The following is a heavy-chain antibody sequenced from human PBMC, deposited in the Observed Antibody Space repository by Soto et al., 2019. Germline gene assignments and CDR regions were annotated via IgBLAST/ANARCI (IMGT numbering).Heavy chain of an antibody. Sequence: SVKVSFKASGVTFSSYAISLVRHAPGQGLEWMGGIIPIFGTANYAQKFQGRVTITADESTSTAYMELSSLRSEDTAVYYCARERRGIAVAGSSFDYWGQGTLVTVSS. CDR1: GVTFSSYA. CDR2: IIPIFGTA. J-gene: IGHJ4*02. V-gene: IGHV1-69*13. D-gene: IGHD6-19*01. CDR3: ARERRGIAVAGSSFDY.